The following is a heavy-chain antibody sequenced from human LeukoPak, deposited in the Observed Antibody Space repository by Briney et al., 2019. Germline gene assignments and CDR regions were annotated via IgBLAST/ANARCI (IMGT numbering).Heavy chain of an antibody. CDR2: IYYSGST. V-gene: IGHV4-31*03. D-gene: IGHD3/OR15-3a*01. CDR3: ATARFLWTYAFDI. CDR1: GGSISSGGYY. Sequence: SQTPSLTCTVSGGSISSGGYYWSWIRQHPGKGLEWIGYIYYSGSTYYNPSLKSRVTISVDTSKNQFSLKLSSVTAADTAVYYCATARFLWTYAFDIWGQGTMVTVSS. J-gene: IGHJ3*02.